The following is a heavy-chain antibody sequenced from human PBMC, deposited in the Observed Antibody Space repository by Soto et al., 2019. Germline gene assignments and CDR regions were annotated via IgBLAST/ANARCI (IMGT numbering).Heavy chain of an antibody. J-gene: IGHJ5*02. CDR3: ARGKSSSSSGWFDP. CDR1: GGSFSGYY. V-gene: IGHV4-34*01. D-gene: IGHD6-6*01. CDR2: INHSGST. Sequence: SETLSLTCAVYGGSFSGYYWSWIRQPPGKGLEWIGEINHSGSTNYNPSLKSRVTISVDTSKNQFSLKLSSVTAADTAVYYCARGKSSSSSGWFDPWGQGTLVTVSS.